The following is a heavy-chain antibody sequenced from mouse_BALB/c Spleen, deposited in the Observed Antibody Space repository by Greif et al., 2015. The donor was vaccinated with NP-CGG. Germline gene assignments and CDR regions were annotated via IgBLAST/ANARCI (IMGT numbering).Heavy chain of an antibody. Sequence: DVQLQESGGGLVKPGGSLKLSCAASGFTFSDYYMYWVRQTPEKRLEWVATISDGGSYTYYPDSVKGRFTISRDNAKNNLYLQMSSLKSEDTAMYYCARDYDYDEGFAYWGQGTLVTVPA. J-gene: IGHJ3*01. D-gene: IGHD2-4*01. CDR3: ARDYDYDEGFAY. V-gene: IGHV5-4*02. CDR1: GFTFSDYY. CDR2: ISDGGSYT.